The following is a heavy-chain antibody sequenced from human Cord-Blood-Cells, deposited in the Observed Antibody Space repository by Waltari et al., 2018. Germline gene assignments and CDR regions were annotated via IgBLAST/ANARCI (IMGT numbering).Heavy chain of an antibody. J-gene: IGHJ3*02. D-gene: IGHD7-27*01. CDR1: GYTFTSYG. CDR2: ISAYNGNT. CDR3: ATPRWGSDAFDI. V-gene: IGHV1-18*01. Sequence: QVQLVQSGAEVKKPGASVKVSCKASGYTFTSYGISWVRQAPGQGLEWMGWISAYNGNTNYAQKRKGRVTMTTDTATSTAYMELRSLRSDDTSVYYCATPRWGSDAFDIWGQGTMVTVSS.